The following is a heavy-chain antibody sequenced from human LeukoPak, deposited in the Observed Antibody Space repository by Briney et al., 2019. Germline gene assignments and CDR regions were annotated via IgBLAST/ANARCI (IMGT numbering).Heavy chain of an antibody. V-gene: IGHV3-30*02. J-gene: IGHJ4*02. CDR1: GFTFSSYG. CDR2: IRYDGSNK. Sequence: GGSLRLSCAASGFTFSSYGMHWIRQAPGKGLEWVAFIRYDGSNKYYADSVKGRFTISRDDSKKTLYLQMNSLRAEDTAVYYCAKSGLNRFDYWGQGMLVTVSS. D-gene: IGHD3-3*01. CDR3: AKSGLNRFDY.